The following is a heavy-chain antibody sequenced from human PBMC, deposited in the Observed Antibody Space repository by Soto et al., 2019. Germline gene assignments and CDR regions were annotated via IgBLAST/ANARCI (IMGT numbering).Heavy chain of an antibody. D-gene: IGHD6-13*01. CDR2: IXAXXXSX. V-gene: IGHV3-74*01. Sequence: GGSLSLSCAPSAITFTNFSMLLVRKVPGKGLXGVXXIXAXXXSXXXADSVKGRFSVSRGNAKSAVGLQRNSLRAEDTGVYECARDSWYFDVWRQGFLV. CDR3: ARDSWYFDV. CDR1: AITFTNFS. J-gene: IGHJ4*02.